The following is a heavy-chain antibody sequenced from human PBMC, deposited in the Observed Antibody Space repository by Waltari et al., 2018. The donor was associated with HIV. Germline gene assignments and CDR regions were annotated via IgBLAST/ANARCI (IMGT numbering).Heavy chain of an antibody. Sequence: QVQLVESGGGVVQPGGSLRLSCAASGLTFSSYGMHWVRQAPGKGLEWVAFIRYDGSNKYYADSVKGRFTISRDNSKNTLYLQMNSLRAEDTAVYYCATLDYGDYFDYWGQGTLVTVSS. CDR3: ATLDYGDYFDY. D-gene: IGHD4-17*01. V-gene: IGHV3-30*02. CDR2: IRYDGSNK. J-gene: IGHJ4*02. CDR1: GLTFSSYG.